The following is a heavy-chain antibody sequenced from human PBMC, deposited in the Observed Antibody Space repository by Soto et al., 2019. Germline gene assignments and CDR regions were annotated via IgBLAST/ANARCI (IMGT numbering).Heavy chain of an antibody. V-gene: IGHV1-18*01. D-gene: IGHD6-6*01. CDR3: ARESWQLERSGWFDP. J-gene: IGHJ5*02. Sequence: ASVKVSCKASGYTFTSYGISWVRQAPGQGLEWMGWISAYNGNTNYAQKLQGRVTMTTDTSTGTAYMELRSLRSDDTAVYYCARESWQLERSGWFDPWGQGTLVTVSS. CDR1: GYTFTSYG. CDR2: ISAYNGNT.